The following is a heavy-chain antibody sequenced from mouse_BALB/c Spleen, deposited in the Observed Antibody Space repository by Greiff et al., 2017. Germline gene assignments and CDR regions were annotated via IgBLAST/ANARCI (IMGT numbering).Heavy chain of an antibody. D-gene: IGHD2-3*01. V-gene: IGHV7-1*02. Sequence: EVKLMESGGGLVQPGGSLRLSCATSGFTFSDFYMEWVRQPPGKRLEWIAASRNKANDYTTEYSASVNGRFIVARDTSQSILYLQMNALRAEDTTVYYSARALYEGYYFDYWGQGTTLTVSS. CDR3: ARALYEGYYFDY. J-gene: IGHJ2*01. CDR1: GFTFSDFY. CDR2: SRNKANDYTT.